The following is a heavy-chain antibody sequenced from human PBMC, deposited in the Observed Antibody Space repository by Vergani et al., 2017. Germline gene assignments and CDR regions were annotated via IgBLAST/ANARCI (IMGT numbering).Heavy chain of an antibody. J-gene: IGHJ6*02. CDR1: GFTFSSYS. CDR3: ARDGGGPSRIAAAGNYYYYGMDV. CDR2: ISSSSSYI. V-gene: IGHV3-21*01. Sequence: EVQLVESGGGLVKPGGSLRLSCAASGFTFSSYSMNWVRQAPGKGLEWVSSISSSSSYIYYADSVKGRFTISRDNAKNSLYLQMNSLRAEDTAVYYCARDGGGPSRIAAAGNYYYYGMDVWGQGTTVTVSS. D-gene: IGHD6-13*01.